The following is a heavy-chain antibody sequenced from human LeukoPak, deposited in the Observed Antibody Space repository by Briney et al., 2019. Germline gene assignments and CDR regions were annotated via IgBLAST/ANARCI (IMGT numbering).Heavy chain of an antibody. CDR1: AFTFSSFG. CDR3: AKLSYDSSAYHEDY. V-gene: IGHV3-30*18. Sequence: GGSLRLSCVASAFTFSSFGMHWGRQAPGKGLEWVALISSVGTSDYYADSLKGRFTISRDNSKNTLYLQMNSLRPEDTAMYYCAKLSYDSSAYHEDYWGQGTLVTASS. CDR2: ISSVGTSD. J-gene: IGHJ4*02. D-gene: IGHD3-22*01.